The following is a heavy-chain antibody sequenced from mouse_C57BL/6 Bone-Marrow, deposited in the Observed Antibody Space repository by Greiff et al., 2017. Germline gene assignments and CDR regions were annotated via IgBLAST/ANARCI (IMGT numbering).Heavy chain of an antibody. Sequence: EVQLVESGPGLVEPSQSLSLTCSVTGYSITSGYYWNWIRQFPGNKLEWMGYISYDGSNNYNPSLKNRISITRDTSKNQFFLKLNSVTTEDTATYYCARDNIYYDYDGYFDVWGTGTTVTVSS. CDR2: ISYDGSN. CDR3: ARDNIYYDYDGYFDV. J-gene: IGHJ1*03. V-gene: IGHV3-6*01. D-gene: IGHD2-4*01. CDR1: GYSITSGYY.